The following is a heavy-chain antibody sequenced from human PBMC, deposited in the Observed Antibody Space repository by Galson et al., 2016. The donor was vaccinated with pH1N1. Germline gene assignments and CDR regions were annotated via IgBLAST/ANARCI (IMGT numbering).Heavy chain of an antibody. D-gene: IGHD3-22*01. V-gene: IGHV3-9*01. Sequence: SLRLSCAASGFTFEDFALHWVRQGPGKGLEWVSGISWNRGAIDYAEYVKGRFTISRDNAKNSLYLQMDSLRAEDTALYYCVKDRTFYYDSSGYDYAFDIWGQGTMVTVAS. CDR2: ISWNRGAI. CDR1: GFTFEDFA. CDR3: VKDRTFYYDSSGYDYAFDI. J-gene: IGHJ3*02.